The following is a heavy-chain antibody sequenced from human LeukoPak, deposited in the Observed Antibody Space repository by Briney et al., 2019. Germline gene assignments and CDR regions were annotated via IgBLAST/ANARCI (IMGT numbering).Heavy chain of an antibody. CDR3: ARDRGYCSSTSCYVYYYYYMDV. V-gene: IGHV1-69*01. Sequence: SVKVSCKASGGTFISYAISWVRQAPGQGLEWMGGIIPIFGTANYAQKFQGRVTITADESTSTAYMELSSLRSEDTAVYYCARDRGYCSSTSCYVYYYYYMDVWGKGTTVTVSS. CDR2: IIPIFGTA. J-gene: IGHJ6*03. CDR1: GGTFISYA. D-gene: IGHD2-2*01.